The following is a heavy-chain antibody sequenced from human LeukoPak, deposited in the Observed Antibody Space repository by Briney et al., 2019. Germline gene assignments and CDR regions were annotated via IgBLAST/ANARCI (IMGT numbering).Heavy chain of an antibody. CDR3: AKDQRYSSGWYLGWFDP. J-gene: IGHJ5*02. CDR1: GFTFSSYA. CDR2: ISGSGGST. Sequence: GRSLRLSCAASGFTFSSYAMSWVRQAPGKGLELVSAISGSGGSTYYADSVKGRFTISRDNSKNTLYLQMNSLRAEDTAVYYCAKDQRYSSGWYLGWFDPWGQGTLVTVSS. V-gene: IGHV3-23*01. D-gene: IGHD6-19*01.